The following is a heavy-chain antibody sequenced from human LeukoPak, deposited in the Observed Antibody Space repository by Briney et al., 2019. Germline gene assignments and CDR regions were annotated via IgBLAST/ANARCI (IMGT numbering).Heavy chain of an antibody. CDR1: GFVFNTYW. J-gene: IGHJ3*01. V-gene: IGHV3-7*01. D-gene: IGHD2-21*01. CDR3: AHAYL. CDR2: INKDGNET. Sequence: GGALRLSCVASGFVFNTYWIYWGRQAPGKGGGRVATINKDGNETHYVDSVKGGFTISRDNPKSSVFLQMNSLRVEDTAVFYCAHAYLWGQGTMVTVSS.